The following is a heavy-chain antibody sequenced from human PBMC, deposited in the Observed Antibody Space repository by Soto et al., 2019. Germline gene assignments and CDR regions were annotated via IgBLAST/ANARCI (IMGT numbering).Heavy chain of an antibody. CDR3: AKIVAGSHYYYGMDV. Sequence: GESLKISCKGSGYSFTSYWIGWVRQMPGKGLEWMGIIYPGDFDTKYSPSFEGHVTMSVDTSITTAYLKWSSLKASDTATYYCAKIVAGSHYYYGMDVWGQGTTVTVSS. CDR2: IYPGDFDT. D-gene: IGHD2-21*01. V-gene: IGHV5-51*01. CDR1: GYSFTSYW. J-gene: IGHJ6*02.